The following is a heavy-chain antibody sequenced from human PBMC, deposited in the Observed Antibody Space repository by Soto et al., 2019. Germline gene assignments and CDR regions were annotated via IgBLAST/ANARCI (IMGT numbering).Heavy chain of an antibody. Sequence: ESGGGVVQPGRSLRLSCAATGFIFRTYAMHWVRQAPGKGLEWVTFISYDGSNKDYADSVKGRFTISRDNSKNTLYLQMDSLRVEDTAVYYCARNRRDWELLDYFDYWGQGTLVTVSS. J-gene: IGHJ4*02. CDR2: ISYDGSNK. V-gene: IGHV3-30-3*01. D-gene: IGHD1-26*01. CDR3: ARNRRDWELLDYFDY. CDR1: GFIFRTYA.